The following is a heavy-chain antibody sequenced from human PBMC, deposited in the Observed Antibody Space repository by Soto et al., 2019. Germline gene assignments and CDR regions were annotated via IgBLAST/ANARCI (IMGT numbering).Heavy chain of an antibody. CDR1: GGSISSSSYY. V-gene: IGHV4-39*01. Sequence: SETLSLTCTVSGGSISSSSYYWGWIRQPPGKGLEWIGSIYYSGSTYYNPSLKSRVTISVDTSKNQYSLKLSSVTAADTAVYYCARRFDGVDFWSGYYRKADYGMDVWGQGTTVTVSS. CDR2: IYYSGST. D-gene: IGHD3-3*01. J-gene: IGHJ6*02. CDR3: ARRFDGVDFWSGYYRKADYGMDV.